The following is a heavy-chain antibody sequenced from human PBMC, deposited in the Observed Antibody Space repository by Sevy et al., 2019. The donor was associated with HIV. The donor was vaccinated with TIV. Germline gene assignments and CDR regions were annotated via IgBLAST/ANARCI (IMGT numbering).Heavy chain of an antibody. V-gene: IGHV3-30*18. D-gene: IGHD4-17*01. CDR3: AKGTTVTAY. CDR1: GFTFSSYG. CDR2: ISYDGSNK. Sequence: GGSLRLSCAASGFTFSSYGMHWVRQAPGKGLEWVEVISYDGSNKYYADSVKGRFTISRDNSKNTLYLQMNSLRAEDTAVYYCAKGTTVTAYWGQGTLVTVSS. J-gene: IGHJ4*02.